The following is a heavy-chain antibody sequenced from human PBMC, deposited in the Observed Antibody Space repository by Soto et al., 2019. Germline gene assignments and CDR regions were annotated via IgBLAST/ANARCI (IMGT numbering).Heavy chain of an antibody. CDR1: GGSISSGDYY. D-gene: IGHD3-10*01. CDR2: IRYSGNT. Sequence: SETLSLTCTVSGGSISSGDYYWSWIRQPPGKGLEWIGYIRYSGNTYHNPSLKSRVTISVDTSKNQFSLKLTSVTAADTAVYYCGRAASITMVRGVIISWFDPWGQGTLVTVSS. J-gene: IGHJ5*02. V-gene: IGHV4-30-4*01. CDR3: GRAASITMVRGVIISWFDP.